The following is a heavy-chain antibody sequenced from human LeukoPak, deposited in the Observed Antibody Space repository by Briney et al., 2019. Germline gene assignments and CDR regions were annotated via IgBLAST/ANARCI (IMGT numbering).Heavy chain of an antibody. CDR1: GYTFTGYY. V-gene: IGHV1-8*02. CDR2: INPNSGGT. D-gene: IGHD4-23*01. Sequence: ASVEVSCKASGYTFTGYYMHWVRQAPGQGLEWMGWINPNSGGTGYAQKFQGRVTMTRNTSISTAYMELSSLRSEDTAVYYCARGRRDLAEVVTSDYWGQGTLVTVSS. CDR3: ARGRRDLAEVVTSDY. J-gene: IGHJ4*02.